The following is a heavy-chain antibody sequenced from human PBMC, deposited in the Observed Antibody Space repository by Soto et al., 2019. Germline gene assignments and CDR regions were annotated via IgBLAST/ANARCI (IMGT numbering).Heavy chain of an antibody. V-gene: IGHV5-51*01. CDR1: GYSFTSYW. Sequence: GESLKISCKGSGYSFTSYWIGWVRQMPGKGLEWMGIIYPGDSDTRYSSSFQGQVTISADKSISTAYLQWSSLKASDTAMYYCARHALYYDSSGYSPYYYGMDVWGQGTTVTVSS. J-gene: IGHJ6*02. CDR2: IYPGDSDT. D-gene: IGHD3-22*01. CDR3: ARHALYYDSSGYSPYYYGMDV.